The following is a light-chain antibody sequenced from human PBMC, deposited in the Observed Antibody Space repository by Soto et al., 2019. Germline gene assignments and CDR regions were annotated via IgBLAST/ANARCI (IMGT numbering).Light chain of an antibody. CDR3: TSYVGSDIWV. CDR1: SSDVGAYKY. V-gene: IGLV2-8*01. CDR2: EVS. Sequence: QSALTQPHSASGSPGQSVTISCTGTSSDVGAYKYVSWYQQYPGKAPKLMIYEVSKRPSGVPDRFSGSKSGNTASLTVSGLQAEDEADYYCTSYVGSDIWVFGGGTKVTVL. J-gene: IGLJ3*02.